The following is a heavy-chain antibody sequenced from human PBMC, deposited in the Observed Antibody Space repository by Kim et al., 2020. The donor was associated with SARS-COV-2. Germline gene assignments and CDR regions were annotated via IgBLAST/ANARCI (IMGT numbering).Heavy chain of an antibody. CDR3: ARYSYDSSGYSGSADY. Sequence: SETLSLTCAVYGGSFSGYYWSWIRQPPGKGLEWIGEINHSGSTNYNPSLKSRVTISVDTSKNQFSLKLSSVTAADTAVYYCARYSYDSSGYSGSADYWGQGTLVTVSS. D-gene: IGHD3-22*01. CDR2: INHSGST. CDR1: GGSFSGYY. V-gene: IGHV4-34*01. J-gene: IGHJ4*02.